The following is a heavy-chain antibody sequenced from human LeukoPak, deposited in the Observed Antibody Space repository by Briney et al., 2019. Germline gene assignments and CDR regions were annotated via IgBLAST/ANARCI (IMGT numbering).Heavy chain of an antibody. J-gene: IGHJ6*02. V-gene: IGHV3-30*18. CDR3: ANGGGGYFDGEHYYYYYYGMDV. D-gene: IGHD3-9*01. Sequence: PGGSLRLSCAASGFTFSSYGMHWVRQAPGKGLEWVAVISYDGSNKYFADSVKGRFTISRDNSKNTLYLQMNSLRAEDTAVYYCANGGGGYFDGEHYYYYYYGMDVWGQGTTVTVSS. CDR2: ISYDGSNK. CDR1: GFTFSSYG.